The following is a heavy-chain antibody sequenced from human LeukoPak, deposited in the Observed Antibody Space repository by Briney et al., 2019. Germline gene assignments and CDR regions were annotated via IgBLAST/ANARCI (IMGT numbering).Heavy chain of an antibody. CDR1: GFNFNEYW. CDR2: VDRDGTRT. V-gene: IGHV3-74*01. J-gene: IGHJ4*02. Sequence: GGSLRLSCTVSGFNFNEYWMHWVRQIPGKGLAWVSHVDRDGTRTNYADFAKGRFTISRDNAKKTLYLQMNSLRAEDTAVYYCARDRSPGNFDYWGQGTLVTVSS. CDR3: ARDRSPGNFDY. D-gene: IGHD3-10*01.